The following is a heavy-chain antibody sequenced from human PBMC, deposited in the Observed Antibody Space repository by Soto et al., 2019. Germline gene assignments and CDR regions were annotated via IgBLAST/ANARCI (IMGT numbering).Heavy chain of an antibody. CDR3: AKAGWQGMVPVFGYYGMDV. J-gene: IGHJ6*02. D-gene: IGHD3-10*01. CDR1: GFTFSSYG. CDR2: ISYDGSNK. V-gene: IGHV3-30*18. Sequence: GGSLRLSCAASGFTFSSYGMHWVRQAPGKGLEWVAVISYDGSNKYYADSVKGRFTISRDNSKNTLYLQMNSLRAEDTAVYYCAKAGWQGMVPVFGYYGMDVWGQGTTVTVSS.